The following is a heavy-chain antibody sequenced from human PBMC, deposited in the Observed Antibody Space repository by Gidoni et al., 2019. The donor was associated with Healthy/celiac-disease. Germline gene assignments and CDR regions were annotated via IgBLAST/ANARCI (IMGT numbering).Heavy chain of an antibody. CDR3: ARDLGDYGDYSWFDP. Sequence: QVQLQESGPGLVKPSETLSLTCPVSGGSLSSYYWSWIRQPAGKGLEWIGRIYTSGSTNYNPSLKSRVTMSVDTSKNQFSLKLSSVTAADTAVYYCARDLGDYGDYSWFDPWGQGTLVTVSS. V-gene: IGHV4-4*07. J-gene: IGHJ5*02. CDR2: IYTSGST. D-gene: IGHD4-17*01. CDR1: GGSLSSYY.